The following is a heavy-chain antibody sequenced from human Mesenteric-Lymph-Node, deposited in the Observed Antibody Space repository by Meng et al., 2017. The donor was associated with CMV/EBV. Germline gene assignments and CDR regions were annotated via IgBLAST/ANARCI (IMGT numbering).Heavy chain of an antibody. CDR1: GYTFTAYY. CDR2: MRPNSDVT. CDR3: ARGLTRSSCDF. Sequence: ASVKVSCKASGYTFTAYYLHWVRQAPGQGLEWVGWMRPNSDVTKSAERLQGRVTMTRDPSTSTAYMELTGLRSDDTAVYYCARGLTRSSCDFWGQGTLVTVSS. V-gene: IGHV1-2*02. D-gene: IGHD6-13*01. J-gene: IGHJ4*02.